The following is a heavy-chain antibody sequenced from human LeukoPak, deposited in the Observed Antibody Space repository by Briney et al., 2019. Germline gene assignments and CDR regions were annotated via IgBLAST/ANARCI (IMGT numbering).Heavy chain of an antibody. CDR1: GASINGHY. J-gene: IGHJ4*02. CDR3: ASRPAGSTWYGVFDY. CDR2: VFNGGST. D-gene: IGHD6-13*01. V-gene: IGHV4-59*11. Sequence: SETLSLTCSVSGASINGHYWSWIRQSSGKGLEWIGYVFNGGSTNYNPSLKSRVTMSLDTSRDQFSLRLSSVTAADTAIYYCASRPAGSTWYGVFDYWSQGTLVTVSS.